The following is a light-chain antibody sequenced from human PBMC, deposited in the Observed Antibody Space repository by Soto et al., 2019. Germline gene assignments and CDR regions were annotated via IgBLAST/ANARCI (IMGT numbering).Light chain of an antibody. J-gene: IGKJ1*01. CDR2: ATS. CDR3: QQYDASPWT. Sequence: NELTQSPGTLSLSPGEGASLSCRASQRVISDYFGWYQQKEGQAPRLIIYATSRRAAGIPDRFSGSGPETDFTLTISSVVPADAAIYYCQQYDASPWTFGQGTKVEIK. V-gene: IGKV3-20*01. CDR1: QRVISDY.